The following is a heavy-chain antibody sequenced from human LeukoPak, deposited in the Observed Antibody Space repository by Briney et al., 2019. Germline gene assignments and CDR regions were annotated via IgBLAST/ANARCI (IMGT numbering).Heavy chain of an antibody. Sequence: ASVKVSCKASGYTFTGYYIHWVRQAPGQGLEWMGWINPNSGGTNYAQKFQGRVIMTRDTSISTAYMELSRLKSDDTAVYYCARTWNSGSRFDYWGQGTLVTVSS. CDR3: ARTWNSGSRFDY. D-gene: IGHD1-26*01. V-gene: IGHV1-2*02. CDR1: GYTFTGYY. J-gene: IGHJ4*02. CDR2: INPNSGGT.